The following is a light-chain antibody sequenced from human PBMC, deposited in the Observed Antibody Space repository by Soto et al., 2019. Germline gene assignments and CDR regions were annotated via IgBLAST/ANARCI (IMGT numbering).Light chain of an antibody. CDR1: QGILDY. CDR2: AAS. CDR3: QKYNTAPQT. V-gene: IGKV1-27*01. Sequence: DIQMTQSPSSLSATVGDRVTITCRASQGILDYVAWYQQKPGKAPKLLIYAASTLPSGVPSRFSGSGSGTDFALTISSLQPEDVATYYCQKYNTAPQTFGHGTKVEIK. J-gene: IGKJ1*01.